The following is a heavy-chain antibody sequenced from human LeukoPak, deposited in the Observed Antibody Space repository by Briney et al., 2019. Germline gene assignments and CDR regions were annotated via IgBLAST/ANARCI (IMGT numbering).Heavy chain of an antibody. D-gene: IGHD7-27*01. CDR1: GFIFSNYE. V-gene: IGHV3-48*03. J-gene: IGHJ4*02. CDR3: AKDGNWARFED. Sequence: PGGSLRLSCAASGFIFSNYEMNWVRQGPGKGLEWVSYISTSGSTIYYADSVKGRFTISRDNSKNMVWLQINSPTAEDTATYYCAKDGNWARFEDWGQGTLVTVSS. CDR2: ISTSGSTI.